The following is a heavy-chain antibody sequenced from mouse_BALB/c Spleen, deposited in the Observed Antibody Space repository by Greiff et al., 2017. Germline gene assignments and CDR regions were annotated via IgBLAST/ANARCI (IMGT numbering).Heavy chain of an antibody. J-gene: IGHJ4*01. CDR3: TRDYGISGAMDY. Sequence: VQLQQSGTVLARPGASVKMSCKASGYTFTSYWMHWVKQRPGQGLEWIGAIYPGNSDTSYNQKFKGKAKLTAVTSTSTAYMELSSLTNEDSAVYYCTRDYGISGAMDYWGQGTSVTVSS. V-gene: IGHV1-5*01. CDR1: GYTFTSYW. CDR2: IYPGNSDT. D-gene: IGHD1-1*01.